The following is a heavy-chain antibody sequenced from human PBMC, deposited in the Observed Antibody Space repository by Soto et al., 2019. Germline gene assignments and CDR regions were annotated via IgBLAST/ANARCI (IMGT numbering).Heavy chain of an antibody. Sequence: HLGGSLRLSCAASGFTFSSYGMHWVRQAPGKGLEWVAVISYDGSNKYYADSVKGRFTISRDNSKNTLYLQMNSLRAEDTAVYYCAKGTRLEWRIDYWGQGTLVTVSS. CDR3: AKGTRLEWRIDY. D-gene: IGHD3-3*01. V-gene: IGHV3-30*18. CDR1: GFTFSSYG. CDR2: ISYDGSNK. J-gene: IGHJ4*02.